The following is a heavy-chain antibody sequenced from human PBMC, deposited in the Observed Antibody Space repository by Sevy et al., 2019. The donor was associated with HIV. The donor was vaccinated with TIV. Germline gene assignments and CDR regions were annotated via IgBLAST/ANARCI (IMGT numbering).Heavy chain of an antibody. Sequence: SETLSLTCTVFGGSISAYYWSWIRQPPGKGLEYIGYIYYTGSTNYNPSLKSRVTISVDTSKNQFSLRLTSVTAADTARYYLAGAPPGPSGGGSPNRVHPLGQGTLVTVSS. D-gene: IGHD3-3*01. V-gene: IGHV4-59*01. CDR2: IYYTGST. CDR1: GGSISAYY. CDR3: AGAPPGPSGGGSPNRVHP. J-gene: IGHJ5*02.